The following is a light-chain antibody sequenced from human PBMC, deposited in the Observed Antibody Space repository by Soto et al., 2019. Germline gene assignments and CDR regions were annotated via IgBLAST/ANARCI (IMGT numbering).Light chain of an antibody. V-gene: IGLV2-23*01. J-gene: IGLJ1*01. CDR2: EGT. CDR1: SSDVGIYNL. CDR3: CSYAGITTYV. Sequence: QSALTQPASVSGSPGQSITISCTGTSSDVGIYNLVSWYQHHPGKAPQLLIYEGTKRPSGVSHRFSGSKSGNTASLTISGLQAEDEADYYCCSYAGITTYVFGTGTKV.